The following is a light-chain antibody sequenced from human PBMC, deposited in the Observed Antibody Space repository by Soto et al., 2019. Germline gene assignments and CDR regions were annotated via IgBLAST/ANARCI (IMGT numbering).Light chain of an antibody. CDR1: QTIRSNF. V-gene: IGKV3-20*01. J-gene: IGKJ2*01. CDR3: QHYDSSSGHT. Sequence: EVVLTQSPATLSLSPGERATLSCRASQTIRSNFLTWYQQKPGQAPRLLIYTASTRAAGIPDRFSGSGSGTEFTLTISRLEPEDFAVYYCQHYDSSSGHTFSQGTKLQIK. CDR2: TAS.